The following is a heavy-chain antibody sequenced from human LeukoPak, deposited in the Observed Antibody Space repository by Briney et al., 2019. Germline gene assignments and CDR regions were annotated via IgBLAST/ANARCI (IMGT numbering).Heavy chain of an antibody. Sequence: PGGSLRLSCAASGFTFSSYAMSWVRQAPGKGLEWVSAISGSGGRTYYADSVKGRFTISRDNAKNSLYLQMNSLRAEDTAVYYCAREMLAAVAAQSWGQGTLVTVSS. J-gene: IGHJ5*02. D-gene: IGHD6-19*01. V-gene: IGHV3-23*01. CDR3: AREMLAAVAAQS. CDR1: GFTFSSYA. CDR2: ISGSGGRT.